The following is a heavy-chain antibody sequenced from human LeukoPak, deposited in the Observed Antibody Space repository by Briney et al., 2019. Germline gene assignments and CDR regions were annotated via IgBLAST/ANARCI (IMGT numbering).Heavy chain of an antibody. J-gene: IGHJ4*02. CDR3: ATSPRFGFWSGYYTDLDY. CDR2: FDPEDGET. D-gene: IGHD3-3*01. V-gene: IGHV1-24*01. Sequence: GASVKVSCKVSGYTLTELSMHWVRQAPGKGLEWTGGFDPEDGETIYAQKFQGRVTMTEDTSTDTAYMELSSLRSEDTAVCYCATSPRFGFWSGYYTDLDYWGQGTLVTVSS. CDR1: GYTLTELS.